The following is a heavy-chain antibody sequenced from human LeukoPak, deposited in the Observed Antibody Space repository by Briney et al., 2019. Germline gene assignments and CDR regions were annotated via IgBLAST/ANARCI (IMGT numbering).Heavy chain of an antibody. CDR1: GFTFSSYA. Sequence: GGSLRLSCAASGFTFSSYAMHWVRQAPGEGLEWVALITYDGYYKYYSDSVKGRFTISSDTSKNTLYLQMNSLRAEDTAVYYCARDLSPVVRASPMGYWGQGTLVTVSS. D-gene: IGHD3-10*01. J-gene: IGHJ4*02. CDR2: ITYDGYYK. CDR3: ARDLSPVVRASPMGY. V-gene: IGHV3-30*04.